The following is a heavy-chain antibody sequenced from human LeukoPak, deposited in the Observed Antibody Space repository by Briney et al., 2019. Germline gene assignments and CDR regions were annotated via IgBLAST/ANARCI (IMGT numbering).Heavy chain of an antibody. CDR1: GFTFSYYS. CDR2: ISSGSSYI. CDR3: VRDQGSDWSLPFDY. V-gene: IGHV3-21*01. D-gene: IGHD6-19*01. J-gene: IGHJ4*02. Sequence: GGSLRLSCAASGFTFSYYSMNWVRQAPGKGLEWVSSISSGSSYIYYADSVKGRFTISRDNAKNSLYLQMNSLRAEDTAVYYCVRDQGSDWSLPFDYWGQGTLVTVSS.